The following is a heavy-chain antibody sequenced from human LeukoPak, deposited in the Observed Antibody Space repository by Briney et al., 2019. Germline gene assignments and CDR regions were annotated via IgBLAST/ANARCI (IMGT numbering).Heavy chain of an antibody. J-gene: IGHJ3*02. V-gene: IGHV3-23*01. Sequence: GGSLRLSCAASGFTFSSYAMSWVRQAPGKGLEWVSAISGSGGSTYYADSVKGRFTISRDNSKNTLYLQMNSLRTEDTAVYYCATYYDYVWGSYRLGGTDAFDIWGQGTMVTVSS. CDR2: ISGSGGST. CDR1: GFTFSSYA. D-gene: IGHD3-16*02. CDR3: ATYYDYVWGSYRLGGTDAFDI.